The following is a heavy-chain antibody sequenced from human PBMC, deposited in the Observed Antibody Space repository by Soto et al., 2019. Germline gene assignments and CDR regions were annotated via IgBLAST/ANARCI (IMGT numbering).Heavy chain of an antibody. V-gene: IGHV3-30*18. CDR1: GFTFSSYG. J-gene: IGHJ4*02. Sequence: QVQLVESGGGVVQPGRSLRLSCAASGFTFSSYGMHWVRQAPGKGLEWVAVISYDGSNKYYADSVKGRFTISRDNSKNTLYLQMNSLRAEDTAVYYCAKLGSVVVITSPLDYWGQGTLVTVSS. CDR2: ISYDGSNK. CDR3: AKLGSVVVITSPLDY. D-gene: IGHD3-22*01.